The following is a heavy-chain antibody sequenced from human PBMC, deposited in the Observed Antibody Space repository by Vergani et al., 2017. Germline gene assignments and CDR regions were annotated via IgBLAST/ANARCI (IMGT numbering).Heavy chain of an antibody. CDR1: GFTLNTNG. J-gene: IGHJ6*02. V-gene: IGHV3-30*02. D-gene: IGHD2/OR15-2a*01. CDR3: ANSVIAGNVGVAYFGMDV. CDR2: IRYDGSSE. Sequence: QVQILQSGGGVVQPGGSLRLSCTLSGFTLNTNGIHWVRQAPGKGLEWVSFIRYDGSSEYYGDSVKGRFTISRDKSQNTVNLQMNSLRTEDTAVYFCANSVIAGNVGVAYFGMDVWGRGTTVTVSS.